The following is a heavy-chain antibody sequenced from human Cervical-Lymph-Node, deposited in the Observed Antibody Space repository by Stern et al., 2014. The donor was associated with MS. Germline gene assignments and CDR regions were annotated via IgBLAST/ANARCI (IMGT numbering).Heavy chain of an antibody. CDR1: GFTFTSYY. CDR3: VRDPASGGYYFDH. V-gene: IGHV1-46*01. J-gene: IGHJ4*02. CDR2: ITPDSDNT. Sequence: VQSGAEVMQPGASVKVSCKASGFTFTSYYMHWVRQAPGQGLEWMGMITPDSDNTIYAQKFRGRVTMTRDTSTSTVYMELSRLTSEDTAVYYCVRDPASGGYYFDHWGQGTLVTVSS. D-gene: IGHD6-13*01.